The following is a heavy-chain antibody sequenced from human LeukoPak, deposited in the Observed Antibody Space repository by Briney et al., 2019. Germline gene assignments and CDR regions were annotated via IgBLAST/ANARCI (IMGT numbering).Heavy chain of an antibody. Sequence: PGGSLRLSCAASGFTFSSYAMSWVRQAPGKGLEWVSAISGSGGSKYYGDSVKGRFTISRDNSKNTLYLQMNSLRPEDTAVYYCAKDCSWTFDYWGQGTLVTVSS. CDR1: GFTFSSYA. V-gene: IGHV3-23*01. CDR3: AKDCSWTFDY. D-gene: IGHD2-15*01. J-gene: IGHJ4*02. CDR2: ISGSGGSK.